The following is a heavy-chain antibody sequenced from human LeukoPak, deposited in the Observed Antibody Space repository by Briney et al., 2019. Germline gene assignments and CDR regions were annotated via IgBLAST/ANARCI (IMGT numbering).Heavy chain of an antibody. CDR2: INPSGGST. CDR1: GYTFTSYY. Sequence: GASVKVSCTASGYTFTSYYMHWVRQAPGQGLEWMGIINPSGGSTSYAQKFQGRVTMTRDTSTSTVYMELSSLRSEDTAVYYCARGHSSGWYVGPFDYWGQGTLVTVSS. V-gene: IGHV1-46*01. CDR3: ARGHSSGWYVGPFDY. J-gene: IGHJ4*02. D-gene: IGHD6-19*01.